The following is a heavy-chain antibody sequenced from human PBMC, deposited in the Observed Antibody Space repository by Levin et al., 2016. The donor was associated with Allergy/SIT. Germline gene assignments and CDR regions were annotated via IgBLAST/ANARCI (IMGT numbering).Heavy chain of an antibody. D-gene: IGHD3-10*01. Sequence: GESLKISCAASGFTFSSYAMSWVRQAPGKGLEWVSAISGSGGSTDYANSVKGRFTISRDDSKNTLYLQMNSLRVEDTAVYYCAKLVWYGEAPFDHWGQGTLVTVSS. J-gene: IGHJ4*02. CDR3: AKLVWYGEAPFDH. CDR2: ISGSGGST. CDR1: GFTFSSYA. V-gene: IGHV3-23*01.